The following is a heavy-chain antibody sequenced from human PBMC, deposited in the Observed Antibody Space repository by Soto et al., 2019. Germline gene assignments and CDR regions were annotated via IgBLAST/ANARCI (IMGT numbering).Heavy chain of an antibody. V-gene: IGHV3-23*01. J-gene: IGHJ2*01. Sequence: EVQLLESGGAFVQPGGSLRLSCAVSGVTFNKYAMSWVRLPPGKGPEWVSAITGSGGLAYYADSVKGRFSISRANSKNLLFLQMNRLKDEDSATYYCAKGDYGGNSPYWYFDLWGRGTLVIVSS. CDR3: AKGDYGGNSPYWYFDL. D-gene: IGHD4-17*01. CDR2: ITGSGGLA. CDR1: GVTFNKYA.